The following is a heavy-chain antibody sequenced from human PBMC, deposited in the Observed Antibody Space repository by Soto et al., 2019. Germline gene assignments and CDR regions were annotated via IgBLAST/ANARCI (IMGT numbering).Heavy chain of an antibody. CDR3: AISRGGLSSGYYYQGMDV. CDR2: IIPILDIT. Sequence: SVKVSCKASGGTFNIYTFSWVRQAPGQGLEWMGRIIPILDITHYAQKFQDRVTITADKSTSTVYMELRSLRSEDTAVYYCAISRGGLSSGYYYQGMDVWGQGTTVTVS. CDR1: GGTFNIYT. J-gene: IGHJ6*02. V-gene: IGHV1-69*02. D-gene: IGHD3-22*01.